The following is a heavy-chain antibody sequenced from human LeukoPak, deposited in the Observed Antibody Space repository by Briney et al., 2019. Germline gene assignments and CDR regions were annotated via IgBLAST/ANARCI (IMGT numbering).Heavy chain of an antibody. V-gene: IGHV6-1*01. J-gene: IGHJ5*02. CDR1: GDSVSINSVT. CDR3: ARRLTQYDCFDP. CDR2: TYYRSTWYN. Sequence: SQTLSLTCAISGDSVSINSVTWNWIRQSPSRGLEWLGRTYYRSTWYNDYAVSVRGRITVNPDTSKNQFSLHLNSVTREDTAVYYCARRLTQYDCFDPWGQGILVTVSS. D-gene: IGHD2-2*01.